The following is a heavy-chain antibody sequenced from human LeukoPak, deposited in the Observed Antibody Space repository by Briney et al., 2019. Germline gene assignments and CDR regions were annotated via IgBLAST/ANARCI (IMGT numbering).Heavy chain of an antibody. Sequence: SETLSLTCTVSGGSISSYYWSWIRQPPGKGLEWIGYIYYSGSTNYSPSLKSRVTVSVDTSKNQFSLRLSSVTAADTAVYYCAGYKRIPLDYWGQGTLVTVSP. J-gene: IGHJ4*02. CDR3: AGYKRIPLDY. D-gene: IGHD5-24*01. CDR1: GGSISSYY. V-gene: IGHV4-59*01. CDR2: IYYSGST.